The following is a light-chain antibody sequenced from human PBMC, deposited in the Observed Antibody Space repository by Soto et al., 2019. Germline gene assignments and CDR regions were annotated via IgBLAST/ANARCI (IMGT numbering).Light chain of an antibody. J-gene: IGLJ1*01. CDR1: SSDVGGYNY. V-gene: IGLV2-14*01. CDR3: SSHSSSRILQV. CDR2: DVS. Sequence: QSVLTQPASVSGSPGQSITISCTGTSSDVGGYNYVSWYQQHPGKAPKLMIFDVSNRPSGVSNRFSGSTSGNTASLTISRLQAEDEADYYCSSHSSSRILQVFGTGTQVT.